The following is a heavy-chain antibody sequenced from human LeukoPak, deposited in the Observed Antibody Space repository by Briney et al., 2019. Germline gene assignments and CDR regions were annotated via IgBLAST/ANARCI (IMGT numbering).Heavy chain of an antibody. Sequence: PSETLSLTCAVYGGSFSGYYWSWIRQPPGKGLEWIWEINHSGSTNYNPSLKSRVTISVVTSKNQFSLKLSSVTAADTAVYYCARNRITMVRGVINYYYYYYMDVWGKGTTVTVSS. CDR1: GGSFSGYY. J-gene: IGHJ6*03. V-gene: IGHV4-34*01. CDR3: ARNRITMVRGVINYYYYYYMDV. CDR2: INHSGST. D-gene: IGHD3-10*01.